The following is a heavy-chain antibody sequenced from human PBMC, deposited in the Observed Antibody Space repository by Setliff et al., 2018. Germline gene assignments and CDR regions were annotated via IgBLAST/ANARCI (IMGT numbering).Heavy chain of an antibody. V-gene: IGHV3-21*01. Sequence: GSLRLSCAASGFTFSSYSMNWVRQAPGKGLEWVSSISSSSSYIYYADSVRGRFAVSRDNSRNTLYLEMNSLRPEDTAMYYCAKGGPYYYYYMDVWGKGTMVTVSS. CDR2: ISSSSSYI. J-gene: IGHJ6*03. CDR1: GFTFSSYS. CDR3: AKGGPYYYYYMDV.